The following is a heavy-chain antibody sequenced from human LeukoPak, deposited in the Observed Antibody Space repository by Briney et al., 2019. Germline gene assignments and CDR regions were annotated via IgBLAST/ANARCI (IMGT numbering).Heavy chain of an antibody. CDR1: GGSISSYY. Sequence: SETLSLTCTVSGGSISSYYWSWIRQPPGKGLEWIGYIHYSGSSNSNPSLKSRVTISVDMSKNQFSLKLTSVTAADTAVYYCATYDDSRGNSFRIWGQGTMVTVSS. D-gene: IGHD4-17*01. J-gene: IGHJ3*02. V-gene: IGHV4-59*08. CDR3: ATYDDSRGNSFRI. CDR2: IHYSGSS.